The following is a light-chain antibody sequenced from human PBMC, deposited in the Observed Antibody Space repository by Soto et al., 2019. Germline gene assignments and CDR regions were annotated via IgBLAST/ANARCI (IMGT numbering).Light chain of an antibody. Sequence: EIVMTQSPGTLCLPPLGRXRLXPRPSQSLSSSQLAWYQQKPGQAPRLLIHDASSRATGISDRFTGSGSGTDFTLTITTLEPEDFAVYYCQQYGSSPRTFGLGTKVDIK. J-gene: IGKJ1*01. CDR2: DAS. V-gene: IGKV3-20*01. CDR3: QQYGSSPRT. CDR1: QSLSSSQ.